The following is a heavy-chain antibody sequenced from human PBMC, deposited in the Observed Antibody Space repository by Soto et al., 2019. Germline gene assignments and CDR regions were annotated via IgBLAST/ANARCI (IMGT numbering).Heavy chain of an antibody. J-gene: IGHJ6*02. D-gene: IGHD6-13*01. CDR3: ASSDHIAADERDYSIKRGYDMDV. CDR1: GGTFSSYA. Sequence: QVQLVQSGAEVKKPGSSVKVSCKASGGTFSSYAISWVRQAPGQGLEWMGGIIPIFGTANYAQKFQGRVTITAAESTSTDYMELSRLRSEDTAVYYCASSDHIAADERDYSIKRGYDMDVWGQGTTVTVSS. V-gene: IGHV1-69*01. CDR2: IIPIFGTA.